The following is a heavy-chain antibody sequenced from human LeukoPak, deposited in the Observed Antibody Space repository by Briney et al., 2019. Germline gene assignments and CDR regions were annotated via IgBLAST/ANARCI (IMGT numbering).Heavy chain of an antibody. V-gene: IGHV1-18*01. D-gene: IGHD5-18*01. CDR1: GYTFTSYG. Sequence: GASVKVSCKASGYTFTSYGISWVRQAPGQGLEWMGWISAYNGNTNYAQKLQGRVTMTTDTSTSTAYMELRSLRSDDTAVYYCARVRAQLWSPPYFDYWAGEPWSPSPQ. CDR3: ARVRAQLWSPPYFDY. CDR2: ISAYNGNT. J-gene: IGHJ4*02.